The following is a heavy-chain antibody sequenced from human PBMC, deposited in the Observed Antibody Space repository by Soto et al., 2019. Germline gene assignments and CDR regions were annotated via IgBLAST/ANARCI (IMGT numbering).Heavy chain of an antibody. V-gene: IGHV1-18*01. CDR1: GYNLTSYG. CDR3: ARSHSYHDFWRGYQSPNSFDY. J-gene: IGHJ4*02. D-gene: IGHD3-3*01. Sequence: ASVKVSCMASGYNLTSYGISRVRQAPGQGLEWIVWISACNGNTNYAQKLQGRVTMTTDTSTSTAYMELRCLRSDDTAVYYCARSHSYHDFWRGYQSPNSFDYWGQETLVTVSS. CDR2: ISACNGNT.